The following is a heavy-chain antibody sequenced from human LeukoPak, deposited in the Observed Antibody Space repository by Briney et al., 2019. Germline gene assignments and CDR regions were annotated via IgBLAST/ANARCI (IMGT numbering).Heavy chain of an antibody. J-gene: IGHJ6*02. Sequence: GGSLRLSCAASGFTFSSYAMSWVRQAPGKGLEWVSSISGSGGITYYADSVKGRFTISRDSSKNTLYLQMNSLRVEDTAVYYCAREGIVVAEEYYYGMDVWGQGTTVTVSS. V-gene: IGHV3-23*01. CDR1: GFTFSSYA. D-gene: IGHD6-19*01. CDR3: AREGIVVAEEYYYGMDV. CDR2: ISGSGGIT.